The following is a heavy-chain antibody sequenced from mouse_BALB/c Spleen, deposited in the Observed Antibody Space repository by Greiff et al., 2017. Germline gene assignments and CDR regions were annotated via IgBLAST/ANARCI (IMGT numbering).Heavy chain of an antibody. CDR2: ISDGGSYT. Sequence: EVNVVESGGGLVKPGGSLKLSCAASGFTFSDYYMYWVRQTPEKRLEWVATISDGGSYTYYPDSVKGRFTISRDNAKNNLYLQMSSLKSEDTAMYYCAREREIYDGGAMDYWGQGTSVTVSS. D-gene: IGHD2-3*01. CDR1: GFTFSDYY. V-gene: IGHV5-4*02. J-gene: IGHJ4*01. CDR3: AREREIYDGGAMDY.